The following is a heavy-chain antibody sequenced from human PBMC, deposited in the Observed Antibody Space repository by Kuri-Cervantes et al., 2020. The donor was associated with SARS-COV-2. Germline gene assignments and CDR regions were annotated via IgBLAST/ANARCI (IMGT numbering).Heavy chain of an antibody. CDR1: GGSISSYY. CDR2: IYYSGST. Sequence: ESLKISCTVSGGSISSYYWSWIRQPPGKGPEWIGYIYYSGSTNYNPSLKSRVTISVDTSKNQFSLKLSSVTAADTAVYYCARTARHFDLWGRGTLVTVSS. V-gene: IGHV4-59*12. CDR3: ARTARHFDL. D-gene: IGHD5-18*01. J-gene: IGHJ2*01.